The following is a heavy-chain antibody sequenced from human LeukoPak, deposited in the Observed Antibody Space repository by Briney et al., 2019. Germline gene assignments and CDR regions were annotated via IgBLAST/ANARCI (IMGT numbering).Heavy chain of an antibody. CDR3: ARDLGGFWSGYYSPDDAFDI. CDR1: GFTFSTYS. V-gene: IGHV3-21*06. Sequence: GGSLRLSCAASGFTFSTYSMNWVREAPGKGLEWVASISASGRYIYHADSVEGRFSISRDNAKNSLYLQMNSLRAEDTAVYYCARDLGGFWSGYYSPDDAFDIWGQGTMVTVSS. CDR2: ISASGRYI. D-gene: IGHD3-3*01. J-gene: IGHJ3*02.